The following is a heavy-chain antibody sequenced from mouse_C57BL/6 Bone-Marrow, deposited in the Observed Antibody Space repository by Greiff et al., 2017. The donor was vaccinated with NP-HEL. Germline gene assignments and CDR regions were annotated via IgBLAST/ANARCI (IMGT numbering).Heavy chain of an antibody. CDR3: ARRDTTVH. CDR1: GYSFTGYY. D-gene: IGHD1-1*01. CDR2: INPSTGGT. J-gene: IGHJ2*01. Sequence: EVQLQESGPELVKPGASVKISCKASGYSFTGYYMNWVKQSPEKSLEWIGEINPSTGGTTYNQKFKAKATLTVDKSSSTAYMQLKSLTSEDSAVYYCARRDTTVHWGQGTTLTVSS. V-gene: IGHV1-42*01.